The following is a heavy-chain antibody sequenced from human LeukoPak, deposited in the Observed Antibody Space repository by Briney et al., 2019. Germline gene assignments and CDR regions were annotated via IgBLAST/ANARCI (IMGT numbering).Heavy chain of an antibody. D-gene: IGHD3-3*01. CDR2: IYTSGST. Sequence: PSETLSLTCTVSGGSISSGSYYWSWIRQPAGKGLEWIVRIYTSGSTNYNPSLTSRVAISVDTSKNQFSLKLSSVTAADTAVYYCARDLIIWSGYYTDYWGQGTLVTVSS. CDR3: ARDLIIWSGYYTDY. CDR1: GGSISSGSYY. V-gene: IGHV4-61*02. J-gene: IGHJ4*02.